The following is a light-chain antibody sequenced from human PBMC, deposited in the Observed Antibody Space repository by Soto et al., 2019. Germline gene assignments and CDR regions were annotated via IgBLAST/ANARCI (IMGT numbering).Light chain of an antibody. CDR2: DAS. CDR3: QQSYSTLFT. J-gene: IGKJ3*01. CDR1: QSISSN. V-gene: IGKV1-39*01. Sequence: DIQMTQSPSSLSASVGDRVTITCRASQSISSNLNWYQQKPGKAPKLLIYDASSLQSGVPSRFSGSGSGTDFTLTIRSLEPEDFATYYCQQSYSTLFTFGPGTKVDIK.